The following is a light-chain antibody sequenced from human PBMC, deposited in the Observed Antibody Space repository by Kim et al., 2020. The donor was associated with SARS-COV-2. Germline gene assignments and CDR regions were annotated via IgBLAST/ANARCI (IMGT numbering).Light chain of an antibody. CDR3: QQYDNLPLT. J-gene: IGKJ4*01. CDR2: DGS. CDR1: QDISTY. V-gene: IGKV1-33*01. Sequence: SASVGDRVTITCQASQDISTYLSWYQQKPEKAPKLLISDGSNLETGVPSRFSGSGFGTDFTFTINSLHPEDFATYYCQQYDNLPLTFGGGTKLEI.